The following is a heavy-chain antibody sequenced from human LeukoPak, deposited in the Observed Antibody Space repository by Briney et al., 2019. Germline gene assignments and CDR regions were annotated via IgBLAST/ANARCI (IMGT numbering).Heavy chain of an antibody. Sequence: GGSLRLSCAASGFTVSSNYMSWVRRAPGKGLEWVSVIYSGGSTYYADSVKGRFTISRDNSKNTLYLQMNSLRAEDTAVYYCARDQSEDYYDSSGYVYWGQGTLVTVSS. CDR3: ARDQSEDYYDSSGYVY. D-gene: IGHD3-22*01. V-gene: IGHV3-66*01. CDR1: GFTVSSNY. CDR2: IYSGGST. J-gene: IGHJ4*02.